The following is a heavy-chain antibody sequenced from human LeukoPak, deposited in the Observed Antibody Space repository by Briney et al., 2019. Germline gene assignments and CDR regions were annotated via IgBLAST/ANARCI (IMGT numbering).Heavy chain of an antibody. CDR3: ATRGLEVGATQYYYYGMDV. CDR1: GYTFTGYY. CDR2: INPNSGGT. V-gene: IGHV1-2*02. Sequence: ASVKVSCKASGYTFTGYYMHWVRQAPGQGLEWMGWINPNSGGTNYAQKFQGRVTMTRDTSISTAYMELSRLRSDDTAVYYCATRGLEVGATQYYYYGMDVWGQGTTVTVSS. J-gene: IGHJ6*02. D-gene: IGHD1-26*01.